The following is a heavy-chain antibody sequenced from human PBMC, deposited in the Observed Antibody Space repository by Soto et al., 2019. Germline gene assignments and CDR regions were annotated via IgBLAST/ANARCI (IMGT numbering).Heavy chain of an antibody. Sequence: SVKVSCKASGGTFSSYAISWVRQAPGQGLEWMGGFIPIFGTANYAQKFQGRVTVTADESTSTAYMELSSLRSEDTAVYYCARSTQPPITMVRGVPYYYYGMDVWGQGTTVTVSS. D-gene: IGHD3-10*01. CDR3: ARSTQPPITMVRGVPYYYYGMDV. CDR2: FIPIFGTA. V-gene: IGHV1-69*13. CDR1: GGTFSSYA. J-gene: IGHJ6*02.